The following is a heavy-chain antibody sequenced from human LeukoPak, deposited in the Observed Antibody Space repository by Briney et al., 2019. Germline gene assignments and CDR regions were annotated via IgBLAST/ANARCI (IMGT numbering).Heavy chain of an antibody. CDR2: ISGSRSDI. CDR3: ARDHGIPGSGSYRFDY. V-gene: IGHV3-21*06. D-gene: IGHD3-10*01. Sequence: GGSLRLSCAPSGFTFSSYSMSWVRQAPGKGLEWVSSISGSRSDIYYADSVKGRFTISRDYAKNLLYLQMNSLRIEDTAVYYCARDHGIPGSGSYRFDYWGHGTLVTVSS. J-gene: IGHJ4*01. CDR1: GFTFSSYS.